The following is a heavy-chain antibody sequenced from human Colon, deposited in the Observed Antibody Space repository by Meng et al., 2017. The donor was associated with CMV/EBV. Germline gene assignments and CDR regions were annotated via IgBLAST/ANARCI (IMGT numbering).Heavy chain of an antibody. CDR2: INPGNGNT. CDR1: GYTFTSYA. V-gene: IGHV1-3*01. J-gene: IGHJ4*02. Sequence: QVQLVQSGAEVKKPGASVKLSCEASGYTFTSYAMHWVRQAPGQRLEWMGWINPGNGNTKYSQKLQGRVTMTTDTSTSTAYMELRSLRSDDTAVYYCARDRGGPPFDYWGQGTLVTVSS. D-gene: IGHD3-16*01. CDR3: ARDRGGPPFDY.